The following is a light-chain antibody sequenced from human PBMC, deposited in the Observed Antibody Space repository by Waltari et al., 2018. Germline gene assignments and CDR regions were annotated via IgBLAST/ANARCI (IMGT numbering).Light chain of an antibody. CDR3: SSYAGSSKGV. CDR2: AVS. V-gene: IGLV2-23*02. Sequence: QSALTQPASVSGSPGQSITISCTGTSSDVGNYKRVFGYQQHPGKAPKLMIYAVSKRPSGVSDRFSGSKSGDMASLTISGLQPEDEAEYFCSSYAGSSKGVFGGGTKVTVL. J-gene: IGLJ2*01. CDR1: SSDVGNYKR.